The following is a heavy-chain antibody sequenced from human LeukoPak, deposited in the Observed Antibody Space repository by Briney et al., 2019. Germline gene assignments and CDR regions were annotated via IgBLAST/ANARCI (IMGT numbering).Heavy chain of an antibody. CDR1: GYTFTGYY. J-gene: IGHJ4*02. D-gene: IGHD2-2*02. CDR2: INPNSGGT. Sequence: GASVKVSCKASGYTFTGYYMHWVRQAPGQGLEWMGWINPNSGGTNYAQKFQGRVTMTRDTSISTAYMELSRLRSGDTAVYYCARHHCSSTSCYTPDFDYWGQGTLVTVSS. CDR3: ARHHCSSTSCYTPDFDY. V-gene: IGHV1-2*02.